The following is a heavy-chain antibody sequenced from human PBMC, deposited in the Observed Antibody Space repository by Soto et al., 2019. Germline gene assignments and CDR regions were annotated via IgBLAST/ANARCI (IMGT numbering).Heavy chain of an antibody. CDR1: GNTASIYG. D-gene: IGHD1-1*01. CDR3: VRVAGTGWFYFDY. V-gene: IGHV1-69*12. CDR2: IIPVVGTA. J-gene: IGHJ4*02. Sequence: QVQLVQSGFEVKKPGSSVKVSCKAAGNTASIYGISWVRQAPGQGLEWMAGIIPVVGTANYAQKFEGRVIISADESTSTTYMEVSTLRSEDTAIYYCVRVAGTGWFYFDYWGQGTLVTVSA.